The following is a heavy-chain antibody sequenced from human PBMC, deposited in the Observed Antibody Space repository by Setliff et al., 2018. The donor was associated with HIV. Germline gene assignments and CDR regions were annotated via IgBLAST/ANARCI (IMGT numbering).Heavy chain of an antibody. CDR2: INPDVGHT. CDR3: ARASPAPRAYGSWSYLAW. CDR1: GYTFTTSY. J-gene: IGHJ4*02. V-gene: IGHV1-46*03. Sequence: ASVKVSCKASGYTFTTSYIHWVRQAPGQGLEWMGIINPDVGHTIYAQKFQGRVTMTRDTSTTTAYMELSSLRSEDTALYYCARASPAPRAYGSWSYLAWWGLGTLVTVSS. D-gene: IGHD3-10*01.